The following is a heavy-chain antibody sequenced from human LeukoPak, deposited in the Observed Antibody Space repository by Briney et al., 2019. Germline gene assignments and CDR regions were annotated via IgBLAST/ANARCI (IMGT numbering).Heavy chain of an antibody. Sequence: TGGSLRLSCAASGFTFSSYAMSWVRQAPGKGLEWVSAISGSGGSTYYADSVKGRFTISRDNSKNTLYLRMNSLRAEDTAVYYCAKDRLMGSSPTIDYWGQGTLVTVSS. D-gene: IGHD6-13*01. V-gene: IGHV3-23*01. CDR1: GFTFSSYA. J-gene: IGHJ4*02. CDR3: AKDRLMGSSPTIDY. CDR2: ISGSGGST.